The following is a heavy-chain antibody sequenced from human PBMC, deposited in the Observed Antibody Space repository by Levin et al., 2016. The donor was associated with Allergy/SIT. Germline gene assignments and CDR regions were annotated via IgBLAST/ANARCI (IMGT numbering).Heavy chain of an antibody. CDR3: ARLRDWDYYFDY. CDR2: ISSSSSYI. V-gene: IGHV3-21*01. D-gene: IGHD1-26*01. Sequence: GESLKISCAASGFTFSSYSMNWVRQAPGKGLEWVSSISSSSSYIYYADSVKGRFTISRDNAKNSLYLQMNSLRAEDTAVYYCARLRDWDYYFDYWGQGTLVTVSS. CDR1: GFTFSSYS. J-gene: IGHJ4*02.